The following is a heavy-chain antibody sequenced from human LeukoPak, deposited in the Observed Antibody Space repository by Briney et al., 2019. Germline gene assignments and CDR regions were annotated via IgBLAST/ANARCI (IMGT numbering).Heavy chain of an antibody. CDR3: ARGVPIAAAVSYYFDY. D-gene: IGHD6-13*01. CDR1: GFTFSSYG. Sequence: GGSLRLSCAASGFTFSSYGMHWVRQAPGKGLEWVAVIWYDGSNKYYADSAKGGFTISRDNSKNTLYLQMNSLRAEDTAVYYCARGVPIAAAVSYYFDYWGQGTLVTVSS. J-gene: IGHJ4*02. CDR2: IWYDGSNK. V-gene: IGHV3-33*01.